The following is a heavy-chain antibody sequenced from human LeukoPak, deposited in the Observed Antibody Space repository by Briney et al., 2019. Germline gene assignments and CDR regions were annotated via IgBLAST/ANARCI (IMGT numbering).Heavy chain of an antibody. CDR3: ARDTPGVIITPDY. J-gene: IGHJ4*02. V-gene: IGHV3-48*03. CDR1: GFTFSSYE. Sequence: GGSLRLSCAASGFTFSSYEMNWFRQAPGKGLEWVPYIDGHGTIIHYADSVRDRFTISRDNAKNSLSLQMNSLRADDTAVYYCARDTPGVIITPDYWGQGTLVTVSS. CDR2: IDGHGTII. D-gene: IGHD3-22*01.